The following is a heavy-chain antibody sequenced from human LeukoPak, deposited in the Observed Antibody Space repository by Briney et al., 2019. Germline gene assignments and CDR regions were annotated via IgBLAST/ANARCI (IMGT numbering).Heavy chain of an antibody. J-gene: IGHJ4*02. CDR3: ARAHYYDSSGYRYYFDY. CDR1: GFTFSSYS. V-gene: IGHV3-48*04. Sequence: PGGSLRLSCAASGFTFSSYSMNWVRQAPGKGLEWVSYISSSSSTIYYADSVKGRFTISRDNAKNSLYLQMNSLRAEDTAVYYCARAHYYDSSGYRYYFDYWGQGTLVTVSS. CDR2: ISSSSSTI. D-gene: IGHD3-22*01.